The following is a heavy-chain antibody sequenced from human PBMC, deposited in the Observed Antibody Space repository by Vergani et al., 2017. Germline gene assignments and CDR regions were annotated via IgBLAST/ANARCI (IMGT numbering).Heavy chain of an antibody. CDR2: IYYSGST. V-gene: IGHV4-59*01. CDR3: ARGLVAARPDRYFDY. Sequence: QVQLQESGPGLVKPSETLSLTCTVSGGSISSYYWSWIRQPPGKGLEWIGYIYYSGSTNYNPSLKSRVTISVDTSKNQFSLKLSSVTDADTAVYYCARGLVAARPDRYFDYWGQGTLVTVSS. CDR1: GGSISSYY. D-gene: IGHD6-6*01. J-gene: IGHJ4*02.